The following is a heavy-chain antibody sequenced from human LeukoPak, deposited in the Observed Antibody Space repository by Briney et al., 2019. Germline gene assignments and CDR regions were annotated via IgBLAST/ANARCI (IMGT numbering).Heavy chain of an antibody. CDR2: INPNSGGT. CDR1: GYTFTGYY. Sequence: GASVKVSCKASGYTFTGYYMHWVRQAPGQGLEWMGWINPNSGGTNYAQKFQGRVTMTRDTSISTAYMELSRLRSDDTAVYYCARDAPYDFWSGYYLDYWGQGTLVTVSS. D-gene: IGHD3-3*01. J-gene: IGHJ4*02. V-gene: IGHV1-2*02. CDR3: ARDAPYDFWSGYYLDY.